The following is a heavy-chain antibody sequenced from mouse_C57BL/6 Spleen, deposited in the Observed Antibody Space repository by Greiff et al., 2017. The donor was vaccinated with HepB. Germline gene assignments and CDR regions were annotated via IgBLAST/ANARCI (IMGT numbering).Heavy chain of an antibody. Sequence: VQVVESGAELAKPGASVKLSCKASGYTFTSYWMHWVKQRPGQGLEWIGYINPSSGYTKYNQKFKDKATLTADKSSSTAYMPLSSLTYEDSAVYYCASGYDAMDYWGQGTSVTVSS. J-gene: IGHJ4*01. CDR1: GYTFTSYW. CDR2: INPSSGYT. CDR3: ASGYDAMDY. V-gene: IGHV1-7*01.